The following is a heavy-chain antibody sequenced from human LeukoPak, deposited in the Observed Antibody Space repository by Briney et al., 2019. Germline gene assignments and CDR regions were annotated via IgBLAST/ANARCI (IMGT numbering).Heavy chain of an antibody. J-gene: IGHJ4*02. CDR2: IRSKAYGWTT. CDR3: TRDGPYYYDSSVPDY. D-gene: IGHD3-22*01. CDR1: GFTSGDYA. V-gene: IGHV3-49*04. Sequence: GGSLRLSCTAAGFTSGDYAMIWVRQAPGKGRVEVGFIRSKAYGWTTKYAASVKGRFTISRDDSKSIAYLQMNSLKTEDTAVYYCTRDGPYYYDSSVPDYWGQGTLVIVSS.